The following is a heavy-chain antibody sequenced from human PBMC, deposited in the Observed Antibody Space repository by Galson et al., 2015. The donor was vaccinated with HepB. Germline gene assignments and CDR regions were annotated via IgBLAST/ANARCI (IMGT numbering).Heavy chain of an antibody. V-gene: IGHV3-33*01. CDR2: IWYDGSNK. J-gene: IGHJ2*01. Sequence: SLRLSCAASGFTFSSYGMHWVRQAPGKGLEWVAVIWYDGSNKYYADSVKGRFTISRDSSKNTLYLQMNSLRAEDTAVYYCARDLEDGRYWYFDLWGRGTLVTVSS. CDR3: ARDLEDGRYWYFDL. D-gene: IGHD2-15*01. CDR1: GFTFSSYG.